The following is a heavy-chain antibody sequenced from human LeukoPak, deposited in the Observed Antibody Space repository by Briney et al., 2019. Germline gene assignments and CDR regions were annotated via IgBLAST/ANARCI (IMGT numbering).Heavy chain of an antibody. V-gene: IGHV1-69*13. CDR2: IIPIFGTA. J-gene: IGHJ3*02. CDR3: ARDGDSSGWYSGLDAFDI. CDR1: GGTFSSYA. Sequence: GASVKVSCKASGGTFSSYAISWVRQAPGQGLEWMGGIIPIFGTANYAQRFQGRVTITADESTSTAYMELSSLRSEDTAVYYCARDGDSSGWYSGLDAFDIWGQGTMVTVSS. D-gene: IGHD6-19*01.